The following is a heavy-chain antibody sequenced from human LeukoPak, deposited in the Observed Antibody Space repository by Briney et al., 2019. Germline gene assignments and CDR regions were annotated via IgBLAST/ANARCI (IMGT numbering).Heavy chain of an antibody. V-gene: IGHV3-30*18. CDR1: GFTFSSYG. CDR2: ISYDGSNK. J-gene: IGHJ4*02. D-gene: IGHD6-13*01. Sequence: GGSLRLSCAASGFTFSSYGMHWVRQTPGKGLEWVAVISYDGSNKYYADSVKGRFTISRDNSKNTLYLQMNSLRAEDTAVYYCAKDRGSSWTGFFDYWGQGTLVTVSS. CDR3: AKDRGSSWTGFFDY.